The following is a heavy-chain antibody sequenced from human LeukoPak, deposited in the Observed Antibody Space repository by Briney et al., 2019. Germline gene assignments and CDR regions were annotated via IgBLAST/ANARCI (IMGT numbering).Heavy chain of an antibody. D-gene: IGHD2-2*01. V-gene: IGHV3-48*01. CDR3: ARVGVVPDARAYYYYYYMDV. CDR1: GFTFSSYS. J-gene: IGHJ6*03. CDR2: ISSSSSTI. Sequence: PGGSLRLSCAASGFTFSSYSMNWVRQAPGKGLEWVSYISSSSSTIYYAESVKGRFTISRDNAKNSLYLQMNSLRAEDTAVYYCARVGVVPDARAYYYYYYMDVWGKGTTVTVSS.